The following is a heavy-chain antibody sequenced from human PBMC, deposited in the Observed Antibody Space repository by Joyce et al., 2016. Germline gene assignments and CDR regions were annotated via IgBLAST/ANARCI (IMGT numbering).Heavy chain of an antibody. Sequence: QVQLVQSGAEVKKPGASVKVSCKASGYTFTNYAMHWVRQAPGQSLEWMGWINAGNGNKKYSQEFQGRGTITRDTSASTAYMELSSLRSEDTAVYYCAREARMSIDFDYWGQGTLVTVSS. V-gene: IGHV1-3*01. CDR2: INAGNGNK. CDR1: GYTFTNYA. CDR3: AREARMSIDFDY. J-gene: IGHJ4*02. D-gene: IGHD2-21*01.